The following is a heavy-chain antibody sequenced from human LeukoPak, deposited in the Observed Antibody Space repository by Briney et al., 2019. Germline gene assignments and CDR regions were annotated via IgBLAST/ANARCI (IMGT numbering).Heavy chain of an antibody. CDR3: VRDRGFGANDY. D-gene: IGHD3-10*01. J-gene: IGHJ4*02. CDR2: IRQDGSTM. Sequence: GGSLRLSCAASGFTFSSYWMSWVRQAPGKGLEWVANIRQDGSTMSYVGSVRGRFTISRDNAKNSLYLQMSSLGADDTAVYYCVRDRGFGANDYWGQGTLVTVSS. V-gene: IGHV3-7*01. CDR1: GFTFSSYW.